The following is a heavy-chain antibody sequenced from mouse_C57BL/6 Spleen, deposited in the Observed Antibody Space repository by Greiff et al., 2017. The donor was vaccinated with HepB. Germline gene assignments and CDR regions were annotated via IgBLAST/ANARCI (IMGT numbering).Heavy chain of an antibody. Sequence: VQLKESGPELVKPGASVKISCKASGYSFTGYYMHWVKQSHGNILDWIGYIYPYNGVSSYNQKFKGKATLTVDKSSSTAYMELRSLTSEDSAVYYCARGGGYYGSFYYFDYWGQGTTLTVSS. J-gene: IGHJ2*01. CDR1: GYSFTGYY. V-gene: IGHV1-31*01. CDR3: ARGGGYYGSFYYFDY. D-gene: IGHD1-1*01. CDR2: IYPYNGVS.